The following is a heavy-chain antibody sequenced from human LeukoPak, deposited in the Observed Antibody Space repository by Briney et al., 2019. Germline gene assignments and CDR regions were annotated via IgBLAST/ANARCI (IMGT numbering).Heavy chain of an antibody. D-gene: IGHD3-22*01. J-gene: IGHJ4*02. CDR3: ARDTGYLVDY. CDR2: IYYSGST. Sequence: SETLSLTCTVSGGSISSHYWSWIWQPPGKGLEWIGYIYYSGSTNYNPSLKSRVTISVDTSKNQFSLKLSSVTAADTAVYYCARDTGYLVDYWGQGTLVTVSS. V-gene: IGHV4-59*11. CDR1: GGSISSHY.